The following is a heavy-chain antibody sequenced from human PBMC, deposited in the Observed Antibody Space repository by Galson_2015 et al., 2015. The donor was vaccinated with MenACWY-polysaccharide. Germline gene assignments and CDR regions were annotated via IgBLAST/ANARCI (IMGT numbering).Heavy chain of an antibody. Sequence: QSGAEVKKPGESLKISCKGSGYSFTSYWIGWVRQMPGKGLEWMGIIYPGDSDTRYSPSFQGQVTISADKSISTAYLQWSSLKASDTAMYYCARVLVDGGADHAFDIWGQGTMVTVSS. CDR1: GYSFTSYW. CDR3: ARVLVDGGADHAFDI. CDR2: IYPGDSDT. V-gene: IGHV5-51*01. D-gene: IGHD2-21*02. J-gene: IGHJ3*02.